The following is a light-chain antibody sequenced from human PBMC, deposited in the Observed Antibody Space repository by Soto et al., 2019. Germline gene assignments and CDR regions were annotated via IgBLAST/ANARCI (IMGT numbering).Light chain of an antibody. CDR2: KAS. V-gene: IGKV1-5*03. CDR1: QSISPW. CDR3: QQYNTYPLT. Sequence: DIQMTQSPSTLSASVGDSVTITCRASQSISPWLAWYQQKPGKAPTLLIYKASSLEGGVPSRFSGSGSGTDFNITISSLQPDDFATYYFQQYNTYPLTFGGGTTVEIK. J-gene: IGKJ4*01.